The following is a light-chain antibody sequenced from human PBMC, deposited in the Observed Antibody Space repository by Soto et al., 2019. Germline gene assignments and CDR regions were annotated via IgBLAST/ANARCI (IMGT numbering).Light chain of an antibody. CDR2: GAS. J-gene: IGKJ1*01. Sequence: EIVLTQSPGTLSLSPGERATLSCRASQSVSSSNLAWYQQKPGQAPRLLIYGASSRATGIPDRFSGSGSGTDFTLTISRLEPEGFAVYYCQQYGSSWTFGQGTKV. CDR3: QQYGSSWT. CDR1: QSVSSSN. V-gene: IGKV3-20*01.